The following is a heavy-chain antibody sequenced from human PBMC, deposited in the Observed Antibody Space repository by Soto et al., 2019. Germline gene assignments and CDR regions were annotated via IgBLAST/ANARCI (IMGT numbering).Heavy chain of an antibody. D-gene: IGHD6-19*01. CDR3: AGIAVAGEVYYYGMDV. CDR2: IDPSDSYT. Sequence: LGESLKISCKGSGYSFTSYWISWVRQMPGKGLEWMGRIDPSDSYTNYSPSFQGHVTISADKSISTAYLQWSSLKASDTAMYYCAGIAVAGEVYYYGMDVWGQGTTVTVSS. V-gene: IGHV5-10-1*01. CDR1: GYSFTSYW. J-gene: IGHJ6*02.